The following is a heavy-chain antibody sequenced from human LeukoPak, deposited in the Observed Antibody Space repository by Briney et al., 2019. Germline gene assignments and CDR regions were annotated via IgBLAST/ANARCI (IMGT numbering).Heavy chain of an antibody. D-gene: IGHD5-24*01. CDR1: GHTFTSYY. V-gene: IGHV1-46*01. CDR2: INPSGGST. J-gene: IGHJ4*02. Sequence: ASVKVSCKASGHTFTSYYMHWVGQAPGQGLEWMGIINPSGGSTSYAQKFQGRVTMTRDTSTSTVYMELSSLRSEDTAVYYCARAEEMATITDYWGQGTLVTVSS. CDR3: ARAEEMATITDY.